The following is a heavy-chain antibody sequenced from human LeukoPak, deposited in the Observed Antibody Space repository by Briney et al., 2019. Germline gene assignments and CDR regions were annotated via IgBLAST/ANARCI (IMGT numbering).Heavy chain of an antibody. CDR1: GYTFTGDF. CDR2: INSDSGGT. V-gene: IGHV1-2*02. D-gene: IGHD6-6*01. CDR3: ARGNIATRRGENWFDP. Sequence: ASVKVSCKASGYTFTGDFIHWVRQAPGQGLEWMGLINSDSGGTNYARKFQGRVTMTRDTSISTAYMELSSLRSDDTAVFYCARGNIATRRGENWFDPWGQGTLVTVSS. J-gene: IGHJ5*02.